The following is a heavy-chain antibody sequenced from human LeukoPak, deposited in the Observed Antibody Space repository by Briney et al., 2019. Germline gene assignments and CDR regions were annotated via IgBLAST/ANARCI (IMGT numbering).Heavy chain of an antibody. Sequence: PGGSLSLSCVASGFTISTYAMNWVRQAPGKGLEWVSYISSSGSTIYYADSVKGRFTISRDIAKNLLYLQMNSLRGEDTAVYYCSRDGGTNWDLDFWGQGTLVTVSS. J-gene: IGHJ4*02. D-gene: IGHD1-1*01. V-gene: IGHV3-48*01. CDR1: GFTISTYA. CDR3: SRDGGTNWDLDF. CDR2: ISSSGSTI.